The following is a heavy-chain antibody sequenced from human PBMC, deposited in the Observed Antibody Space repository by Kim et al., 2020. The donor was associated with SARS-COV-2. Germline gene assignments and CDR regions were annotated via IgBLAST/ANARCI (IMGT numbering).Heavy chain of an antibody. D-gene: IGHD5-18*01. V-gene: IGHV4-4*02. Sequence: SETLSLTCAVSGGSISSSNWWSWVRQPPGKGLEWIGEIYHSGSTNYNPSLKSRVTISVDKSKNQFSLKLSSVTAADTAVYYCARDRRGYSYGIVYYYYGMDVWGQGTTVTVSS. CDR2: IYHSGST. CDR3: ARDRRGYSYGIVYYYYGMDV. CDR1: GGSISSSNW. J-gene: IGHJ6*02.